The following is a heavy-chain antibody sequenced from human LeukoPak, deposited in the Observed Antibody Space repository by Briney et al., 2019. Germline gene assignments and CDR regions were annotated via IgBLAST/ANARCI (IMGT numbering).Heavy chain of an antibody. CDR1: GFTFSSYA. D-gene: IGHD2-2*01. J-gene: IGHJ6*02. Sequence: PGGSLRLSCAASGFTFSSYAMHWVRQAPGKGLEWVAVISYDGSNKYYADSVKGRFTISRDNSKNTLYLQMNGLRAEDTAVYYCAKVSSSSTIPKGYGMDVWGQGTTVTVSS. CDR2: ISYDGSNK. V-gene: IGHV3-30-3*01. CDR3: AKVSSSSTIPKGYGMDV.